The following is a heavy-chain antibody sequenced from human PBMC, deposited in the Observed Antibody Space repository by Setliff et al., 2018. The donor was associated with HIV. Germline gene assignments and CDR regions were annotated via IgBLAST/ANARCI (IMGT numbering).Heavy chain of an antibody. CDR2: MYTSGGGA. CDR3: ARVEGATATLTD. J-gene: IGHJ4*02. D-gene: IGHD1-26*01. V-gene: IGHV1-46*01. Sequence: VSCKTSGYSFTTYYIHWMRQAPGQGLEWVGLMYTSGGGAKYAQKFQGRVTMTRDTSTRTVYMELSSLRSEDTAVYYCARVEGATATLTDWGQGTLVTVSS. CDR1: GYSFTTYY.